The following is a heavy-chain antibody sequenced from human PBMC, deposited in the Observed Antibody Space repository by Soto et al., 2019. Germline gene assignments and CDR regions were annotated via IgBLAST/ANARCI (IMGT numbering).Heavy chain of an antibody. CDR3: ARVSGSYLPDY. J-gene: IGHJ4*02. CDR2: INAGNGNT. CDR1: GYTFTNYA. V-gene: IGHV1-3*05. Sequence: QVQLVQSGAEEKKPGASVKVSCKASGYTFTNYAMHWVRQAPGQRLEWMGWINAGNGNTKYSQKFQGRVTITRDTSASTADMELSSLRSEDTAVYYCARVSGSYLPDYWGQGTLVTVAA. D-gene: IGHD6-19*01.